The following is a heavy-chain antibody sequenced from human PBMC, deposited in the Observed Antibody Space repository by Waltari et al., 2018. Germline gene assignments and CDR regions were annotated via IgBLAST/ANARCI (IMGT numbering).Heavy chain of an antibody. Sequence: QLQLQESGPGLVKPSEALSLTCTVSGGYLGSSSYYLGWIRPPPGKGLEWIWSIYYSGSTDYNPSLKSRVTISVDTSKNQFSLKLSSVTAADTAVYYCARQVGAAAATRWFDPWGQGTLVTVSS. CDR3: ARQVGAAAATRWFDP. V-gene: IGHV4-39*01. J-gene: IGHJ5*02. CDR1: GGYLGSSSYY. D-gene: IGHD6-13*01. CDR2: IYYSGST.